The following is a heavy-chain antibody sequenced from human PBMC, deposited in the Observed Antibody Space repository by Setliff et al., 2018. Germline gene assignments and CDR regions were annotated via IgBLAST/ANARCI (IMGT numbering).Heavy chain of an antibody. CDR1: GYTFTGYY. Sequence: ASVKVSCKASGYTFTGYYMHWVRQAPGQGLEWMGRINPNSGGTNYAQKFQGRVTMTWDTSISTAYMELSRLRSDDTAVYYCARGGPGVVIMPAAKLFDYWGQGTLVTVS. CDR3: ARGGPGVVIMPAAKLFDY. D-gene: IGHD2-2*01. CDR2: INPNSGGT. V-gene: IGHV1-2*06. J-gene: IGHJ4*02.